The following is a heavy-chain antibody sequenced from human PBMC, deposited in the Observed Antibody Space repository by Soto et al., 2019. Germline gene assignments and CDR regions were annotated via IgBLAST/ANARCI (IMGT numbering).Heavy chain of an antibody. V-gene: IGHV1-58*01. D-gene: IGHD3-10*02. CDR1: GFTFTSSA. CDR3: AADLPCTGVPRYSYGMDV. Sequence: SVKVSCKASGFTFTSSAVQWVRQARGQRLEWIGWIVVGSGNTNYAQKFQERVTITRDMSTSTAYMELSSLRSEDTAVYYCAADLPCTGVPRYSYGMDVWGQGTTVTVSS. CDR2: IVVGSGNT. J-gene: IGHJ6*02.